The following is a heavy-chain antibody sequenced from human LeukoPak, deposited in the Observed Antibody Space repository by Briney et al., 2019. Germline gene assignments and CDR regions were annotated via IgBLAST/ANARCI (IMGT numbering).Heavy chain of an antibody. V-gene: IGHV4-39*01. CDR1: GGSISSSSYY. D-gene: IGHD6-19*01. Sequence: SETLSLTCTVSGGSISSSSYYWGWIRQPPGKGLEWIGSIYYSGSTYYNPSLKSRVTISVDTSKNQFSLKLSSVTAADTAVYYCARIGIAVAGNWFAPWGQGTLVTVSS. CDR3: ARIGIAVAGNWFAP. J-gene: IGHJ5*02. CDR2: IYYSGST.